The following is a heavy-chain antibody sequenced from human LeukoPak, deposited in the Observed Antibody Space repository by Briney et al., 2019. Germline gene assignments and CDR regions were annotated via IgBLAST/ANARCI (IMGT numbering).Heavy chain of an antibody. D-gene: IGHD3-3*02. J-gene: IGHJ4*02. Sequence: GGSLRLSCAVSGFTFSDYWVTWVRQTPGKGLEFVANINRDGSVKNYVDSVKGRFTISRDNGKNSLYLQMTSLRVDDTAIYYCARDPGFSSFDYWGQGTLVTVSS. CDR1: GFTFSDYW. CDR3: ARDPGFSSFDY. CDR2: INRDGSVK. V-gene: IGHV3-7*01.